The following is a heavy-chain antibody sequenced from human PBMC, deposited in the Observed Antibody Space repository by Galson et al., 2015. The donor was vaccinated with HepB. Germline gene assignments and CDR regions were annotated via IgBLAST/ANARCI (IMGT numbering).Heavy chain of an antibody. D-gene: IGHD3-10*01. CDR3: ATSIVGYGSGSYEGGMDV. Sequence: SLRLSCAASGFTVSSNYMSWVRQAPGKGLEWVSVIYSGGSTYYADSVKGRFTISRDNSKNTLYLQMNSLRAEDTAVYYCATSIVGYGSGSYEGGMDVWGQGTTVTVSS. CDR1: GFTVSSNY. V-gene: IGHV3-66*01. CDR2: IYSGGST. J-gene: IGHJ6*02.